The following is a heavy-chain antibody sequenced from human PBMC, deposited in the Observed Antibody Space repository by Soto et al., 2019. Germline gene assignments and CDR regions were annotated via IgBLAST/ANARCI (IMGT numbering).Heavy chain of an antibody. V-gene: IGHV4-31*03. CDR1: GASINSGGYY. Sequence: PSETLSLTCTVSGASINSGGYYWNWVRLLPGRGLEWIGYIYFTGNTYYNPSLESRVTISLDTPQNQFSLELNSVSAADTAVSYCVSGDEWGVLLAYWGQGALVTVSS. J-gene: IGHJ4*02. CDR2: IYFTGNT. CDR3: VSGDEWGVLLAY. D-gene: IGHD4-17*01.